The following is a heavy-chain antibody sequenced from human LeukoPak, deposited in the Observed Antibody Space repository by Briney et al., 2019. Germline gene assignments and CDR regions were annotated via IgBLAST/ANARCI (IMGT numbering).Heavy chain of an antibody. V-gene: IGHV1-2*02. D-gene: IGHD1-26*01. CDR3: VRDSGGSYYYPSDY. CDR2: FSPKTGGS. CDR1: GYTFIVHY. J-gene: IGHJ4*02. Sequence: ASVKVSFKTSGYTFIVHYMHWVRQAPGHGLEWMGWFSPKTGGSHFAQKFRGRVAMTTDTSISTAYLELSSLRSDDTAVYYCVRDSGGSYYYPSDYWGQGTLVTVSS.